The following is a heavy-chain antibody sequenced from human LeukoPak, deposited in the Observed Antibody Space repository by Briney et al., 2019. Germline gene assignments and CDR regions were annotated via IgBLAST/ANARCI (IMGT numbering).Heavy chain of an antibody. Sequence: GGSLRLSCAASGFTFSDYYMSWIRQAPGKGLEWVSYISSSSSTMFYADSVKGRFTISRDNARNSLYLQMNSLRVEDTAVYFCARRPSSSWYGSFDYWGQGTLVTVSS. J-gene: IGHJ4*02. CDR1: GFTFSDYY. CDR3: ARRPSSSWYGSFDY. CDR2: ISSSSSTM. V-gene: IGHV3-11*04. D-gene: IGHD6-13*01.